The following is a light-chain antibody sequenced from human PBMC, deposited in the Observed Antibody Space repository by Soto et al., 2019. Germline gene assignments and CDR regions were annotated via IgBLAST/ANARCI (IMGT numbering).Light chain of an antibody. CDR3: LHYQSYWT. J-gene: IGKJ1*01. CDR1: QSISRQ. V-gene: IGKV1-5*03. CDR2: QAS. Sequence: DIQMTQSPSTLSASVGDRVSITCRASQSISRQLAWYQQKPGKAPNLMIYQASNLETGVPSRFTGSGSGTEFTLTISSLQPDGLATYYCLHYQSYWTFGQGTKVEVK.